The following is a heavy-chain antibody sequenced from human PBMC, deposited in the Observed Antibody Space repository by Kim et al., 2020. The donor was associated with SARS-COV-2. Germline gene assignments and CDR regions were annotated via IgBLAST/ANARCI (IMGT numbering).Heavy chain of an antibody. Sequence: GGSLRLSCAASGFNFRSYWINWVRQAPGKGLVWVSRMSGDASTTNYADSVKGRFTMSRDNAENTVYLQMNSLRGDDTAVYYCARGMFRNGLDVWGQGTTVTVSS. CDR3: ARGMFRNGLDV. CDR1: GFNFRSYW. J-gene: IGHJ6*02. CDR2: MSGDASTT. V-gene: IGHV3-74*01. D-gene: IGHD1-1*01.